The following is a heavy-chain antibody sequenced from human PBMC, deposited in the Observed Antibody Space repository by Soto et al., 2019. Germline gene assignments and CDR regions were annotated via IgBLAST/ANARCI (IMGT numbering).Heavy chain of an antibody. CDR1: GYTFTNYG. CDR2: INVYNGNT. J-gene: IGHJ5*02. V-gene: IGHV1-18*01. Sequence: QVQLVQSGGEVKKPGASVKVSCKASGYTFTNYGISWVRQAPGQGLEWMGWINVYNGNTKYAQKVQGRGTMTTDTSTSTAYMELRSLRSDDTAVYYCARGVGSGSYYNQYNWFDPWGQGTLVTVSS. D-gene: IGHD3-10*01. CDR3: ARGVGSGSYYNQYNWFDP.